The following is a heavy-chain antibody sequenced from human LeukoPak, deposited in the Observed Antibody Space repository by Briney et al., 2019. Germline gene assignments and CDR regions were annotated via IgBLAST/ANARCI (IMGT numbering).Heavy chain of an antibody. CDR1: GGSISSNY. Sequence: SETLSLTCTVSGGSISSNYWSWSRQSPGKGLEWIGHIHYSGSTSYNPSLKSRVTISVDTSKNQFSLKLSSVTAADTAVYYCARVKGSGYYYVFDYWGQGTLVTVSS. CDR3: ARVKGSGYYYVFDY. J-gene: IGHJ4*02. D-gene: IGHD3-22*01. CDR2: IHYSGST. V-gene: IGHV4-59*01.